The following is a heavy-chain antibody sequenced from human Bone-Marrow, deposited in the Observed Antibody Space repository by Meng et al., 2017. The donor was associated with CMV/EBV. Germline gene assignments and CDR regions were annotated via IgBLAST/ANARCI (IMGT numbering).Heavy chain of an antibody. CDR2: IKQDGSQI. D-gene: IGHD2-2*01. V-gene: IGHV3-7*01. CDR3: ARPEYATSGGHSGIDV. J-gene: IGHJ6*01. Sequence: GESLKISCAVSGCTFSSYWMTWVRQAPGKGLEWVANIKQDGSQIYYVASVEGRFTIFRDNAQNSLYLQMYSLRAEDTAVYYCARPEYATSGGHSGIDVWGQGTTVTVYS. CDR1: GCTFSSYW.